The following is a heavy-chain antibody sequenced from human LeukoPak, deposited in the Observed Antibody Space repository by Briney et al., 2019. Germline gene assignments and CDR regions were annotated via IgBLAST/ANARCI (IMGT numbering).Heavy chain of an antibody. D-gene: IGHD3-22*01. Sequence: ASVKVSCKASGYTFTGYYMHWVRQAPGQGLEWMGWINPNSGGTNYAQKFQGRVTMTRDTSISTAYMELSRLRSDDTAVYYCARDERGYYYDSSPYFDYWGQGTLVTVSS. V-gene: IGHV1-2*02. CDR1: GYTFTGYY. CDR2: INPNSGGT. J-gene: IGHJ4*02. CDR3: ARDERGYYYDSSPYFDY.